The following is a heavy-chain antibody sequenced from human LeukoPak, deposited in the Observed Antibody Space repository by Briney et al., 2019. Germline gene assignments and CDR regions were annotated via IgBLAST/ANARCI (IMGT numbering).Heavy chain of an antibody. CDR3: ARRGWGGSGFDY. D-gene: IGHD3-16*01. V-gene: IGHV3-48*01. CDR1: GFTFSSYS. CDR2: ISSSSGTT. J-gene: IGHJ4*02. Sequence: PGGSLRLSCAASGFTFSSYSMNWVRQTPGKGLEWLSYISSSSGTTYSADSVKGRFTISRDNAKNSLYLQMNSLRAEDTAVYYCARRGWGGSGFDYWGQGTLVTVSS.